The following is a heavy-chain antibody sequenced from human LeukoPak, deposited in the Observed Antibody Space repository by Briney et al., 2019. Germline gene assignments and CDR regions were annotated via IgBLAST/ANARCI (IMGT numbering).Heavy chain of an antibody. D-gene: IGHD1-26*01. CDR2: TSGSGGST. V-gene: IGHV3-23*01. J-gene: IGHJ4*02. CDR1: GFTFSSYA. Sequence: GGSLRLSCAASGFTFSSYAMSWVRQAPGKGLEWVSATSGSGGSTYYADSVKGRFTISRDNSKNTLYLQMNSLRAEDTAVYYCAKARRGSYYGSDYWGQGTLVTVSS. CDR3: AKARRGSYYGSDY.